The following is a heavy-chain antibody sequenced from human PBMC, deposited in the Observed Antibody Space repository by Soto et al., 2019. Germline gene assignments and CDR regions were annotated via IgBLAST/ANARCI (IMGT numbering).Heavy chain of an antibody. CDR2: IYYSGST. CDR3: ARSPRGLVATAGYFDY. CDR1: GGSISSSSYY. Sequence: PSETLSLTCTVSGGSISSSSYYWGWIRQPPGKGLEWIGSIYYSGSTYYNPSLKSRVTISVDTSKNQFSLKLSSVTAADTAVYYCARSPRGLVATAGYFDYWGRGTLVTVSS. D-gene: IGHD5-12*01. J-gene: IGHJ4*02. V-gene: IGHV4-39*01.